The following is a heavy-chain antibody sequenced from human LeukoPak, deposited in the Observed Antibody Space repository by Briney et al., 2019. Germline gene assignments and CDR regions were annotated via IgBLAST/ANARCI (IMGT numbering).Heavy chain of an antibody. J-gene: IGHJ4*02. CDR1: GYTFTSYD. V-gene: IGHV1-8*01. Sequence: ASVKVSCKASGYTFTSYDINWVRQATGQGLEWMGWMNPNSGNTGYAQKFQGRVTMTRNTSISTAYMELSSLRSEDTAVDYCARVAHRGDCYDYWGQGTLVTASS. CDR2: MNPNSGNT. CDR3: ARVAHRGDCYDY. D-gene: IGHD2-15*01.